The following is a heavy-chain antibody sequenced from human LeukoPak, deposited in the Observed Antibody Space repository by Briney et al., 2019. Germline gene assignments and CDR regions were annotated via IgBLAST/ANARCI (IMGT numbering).Heavy chain of an antibody. V-gene: IGHV3-48*01. D-gene: IGHD3-10*01. Sequence: GGSLRLSCAVSGFTISTHSMNWVRQAPGKGLEWVSYIISSSNIIYYADSVKGRFTISRDNAKNSLYLQMNSLRAEDTAVYYCARAVGHGSGSPRLDVWGKGTTVTVSS. CDR1: GFTISTHS. J-gene: IGHJ6*04. CDR2: IISSSNII. CDR3: ARAVGHGSGSPRLDV.